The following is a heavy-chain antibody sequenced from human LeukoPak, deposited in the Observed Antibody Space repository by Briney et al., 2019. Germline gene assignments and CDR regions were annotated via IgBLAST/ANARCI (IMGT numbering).Heavy chain of an antibody. D-gene: IGHD1-1*01. J-gene: IGHJ4*02. V-gene: IGHV1-2*02. CDR3: ARYPPPGSAMGTPGIGY. Sequence: ASVKVSCKASGDTFTGYYMHWVRQAPGQGLEWMGWINPNSGGTNYAQKFQGRVTMTRDTSISTAYMELSRLRSDDTAVYYCARYPPPGSAMGTPGIGYWGQGTLVTVSS. CDR2: INPNSGGT. CDR1: GDTFTGYY.